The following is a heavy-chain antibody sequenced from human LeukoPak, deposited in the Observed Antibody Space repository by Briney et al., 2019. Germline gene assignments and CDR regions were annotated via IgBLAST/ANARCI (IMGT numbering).Heavy chain of an antibody. CDR1: GGSISSYY. V-gene: IGHV4-4*07. J-gene: IGHJ3*02. Sequence: SETLSLTCTVSGGSISSYYWSWLRQPAGKGLEWIGRIYSSGSTNYNPSLKSRVTMSVDTSKNQFSLKLNSVTAADTAVYYCARGSLTYYDSSGYYYRAFDIWGQGAMVTVSS. D-gene: IGHD3-22*01. CDR2: IYSSGST. CDR3: ARGSLTYYDSSGYYYRAFDI.